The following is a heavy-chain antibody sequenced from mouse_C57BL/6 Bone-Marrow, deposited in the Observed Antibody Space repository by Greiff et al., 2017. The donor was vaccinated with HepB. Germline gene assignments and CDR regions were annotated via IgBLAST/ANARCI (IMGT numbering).Heavy chain of an antibody. CDR1: GYSFTGYY. V-gene: IGHV1-42*01. J-gene: IGHJ2*01. CDR3: ARDNYGSSDY. CDR2: INPSTGGT. D-gene: IGHD1-1*01. Sequence: VQLKQSGPELVKPGASVKISCKASGYSFTGYYMNWVKQSPEKSLEWIGEINPSTGGTTYNQKFKAKATLTVDKSSSTAYMQLKSLTSEDSAVYYCARDNYGSSDYWGQGTTLTVSS.